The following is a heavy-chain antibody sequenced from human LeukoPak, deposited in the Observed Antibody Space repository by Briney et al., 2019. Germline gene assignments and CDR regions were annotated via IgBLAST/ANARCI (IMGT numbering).Heavy chain of an antibody. CDR2: INAGNGNT. D-gene: IGHD7-27*01. CDR3: ATPTGAIPGPSGYFAY. Sequence: ASVKVSCKASGYTFTSYAMHWVRQAPGQRLEWMGWINAGNGNTKYSQKFQGRVTITRDTSASTAYMELSSLRSEDTAVYYCATPTGAIPGPSGYFAYGGLGPLVTVSS. CDR1: GYTFTSYA. V-gene: IGHV1-3*01. J-gene: IGHJ4*02.